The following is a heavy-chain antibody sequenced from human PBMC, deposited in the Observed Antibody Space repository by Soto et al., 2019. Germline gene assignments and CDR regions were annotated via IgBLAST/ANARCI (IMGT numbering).Heavy chain of an antibody. V-gene: IGHV3-33*01. J-gene: IGHJ3*02. Sequence: QVQLVESGGGVVQPGRSLRLSCAASGFTFSSYGMHWVRQAPGKGLEWVAVIWYDGSNKYYADSVKGRFTISRDNSKKILYLQMTSLRAEDTAVYYCARAGDTAMGTHALSAFDIWGQGTMVTVSS. CDR1: GFTFSSYG. CDR3: ARAGDTAMGTHALSAFDI. CDR2: IWYDGSNK. D-gene: IGHD5-18*01.